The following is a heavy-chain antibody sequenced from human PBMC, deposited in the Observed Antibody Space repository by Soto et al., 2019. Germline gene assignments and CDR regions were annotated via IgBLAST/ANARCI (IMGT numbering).Heavy chain of an antibody. CDR3: VRATFFSDTSATKSCFHS. CDR1: GFTFSSYE. J-gene: IGHJ4*02. D-gene: IGHD3-16*01. Sequence: PGESLRLSCAASGFTFSSYEMNWVRQAPGKGLEWVSYISSSGSTIYYADSVKGRFTISRDNAKNSLYLHMNSLRAEDTAVYYCVRATFFSDTSATKSCFHSWGQGPLVTV. V-gene: IGHV3-48*03. CDR2: ISSSGSTI.